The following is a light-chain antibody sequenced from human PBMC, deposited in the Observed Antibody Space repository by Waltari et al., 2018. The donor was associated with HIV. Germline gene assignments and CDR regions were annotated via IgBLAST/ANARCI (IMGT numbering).Light chain of an antibody. CDR3: QSADTNFVL. CDR1: VLPKQY. CDR2: TDT. V-gene: IGLV3-25*03. J-gene: IGLJ2*01. Sequence: SFELTQPPSVSVSPGQTPKITCSADVLPKQYTYWFQLKPGQAPLLRIYTDTERPSGIPARFSGSSSGTTVTLTITGVQAEDEADYFCQSADTNFVLFGGGTKLTVL.